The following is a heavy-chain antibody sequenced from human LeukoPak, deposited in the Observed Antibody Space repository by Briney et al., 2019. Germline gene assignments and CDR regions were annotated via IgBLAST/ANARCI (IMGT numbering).Heavy chain of an antibody. Sequence: SETLSLTCTVSGGSISSRSYYWGWIRQPPRKGLEWIGNIYYDGSTYYNPSLKSRATISVDTSKNQFSLKLSSVTAADTAVYYCARDRSRWDLLPFDYWGQGALVTVSS. D-gene: IGHD1-26*01. CDR3: ARDRSRWDLLPFDY. CDR2: IYYDGST. V-gene: IGHV4-39*07. J-gene: IGHJ4*02. CDR1: GGSISSRSYY.